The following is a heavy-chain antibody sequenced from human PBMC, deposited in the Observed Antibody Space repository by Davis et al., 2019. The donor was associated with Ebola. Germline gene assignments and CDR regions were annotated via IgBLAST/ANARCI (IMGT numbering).Heavy chain of an antibody. J-gene: IGHJ5*02. CDR1: GYTFTGYY. CDR3: AAHCSGGSCYSGFWFDP. CDR2: ISAYNGNT. V-gene: IGHV1-18*04. Sequence: ASVKVSCKASGYTFTGYYMHWVRQAPGQGLEWMGWISAYNGNTNYAQKLQGRVTMTTDTSTSTAYMELRSLRSDDTAVYYCAAHCSGGSCYSGFWFDPWGQGTLVTVSS. D-gene: IGHD2-15*01.